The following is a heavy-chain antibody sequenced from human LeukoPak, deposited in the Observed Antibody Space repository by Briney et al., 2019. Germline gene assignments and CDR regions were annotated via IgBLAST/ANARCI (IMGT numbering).Heavy chain of an antibody. V-gene: IGHV3-23*01. CDR3: AKDLGYCSSTSCFFDY. D-gene: IGHD2-2*01. Sequence: GGSLRLSCAASAFTLSSYAMTWVRQAPGKGLEWVSGISDSGGSTYYADSVKGRFTISRDNSKNTLYLQMSSLRAEDTAVYYCAKDLGYCSSTSCFFDYWGQGTLVTVSS. J-gene: IGHJ4*02. CDR2: ISDSGGST. CDR1: AFTLSSYA.